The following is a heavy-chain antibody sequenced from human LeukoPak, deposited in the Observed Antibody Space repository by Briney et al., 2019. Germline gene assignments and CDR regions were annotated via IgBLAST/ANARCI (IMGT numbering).Heavy chain of an antibody. D-gene: IGHD3-10*01. CDR2: VCHDGSNK. Sequence: PGRSLRLSCTAPGFTFSSYAIHWIRQAPGKGLEWVALVCHDGSNKYYADSVKGRFTISRDNSKNTVYLQMNSLRAEDTAVYYCARELFGSGSYPDYWGQGTLVTVSS. CDR1: GFTFSSYA. CDR3: ARELFGSGSYPDY. J-gene: IGHJ4*02. V-gene: IGHV3-33*01.